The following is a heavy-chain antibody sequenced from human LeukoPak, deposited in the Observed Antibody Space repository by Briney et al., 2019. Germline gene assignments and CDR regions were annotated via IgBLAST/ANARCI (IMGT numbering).Heavy chain of an antibody. J-gene: IGHJ1*01. CDR3: ARDPCGGDCYEH. D-gene: IGHD2-21*01. V-gene: IGHV3-48*01. CDR2: ISSSSSTI. Sequence: GGSLRLSCAASRFTFSSYSMNWVRQAPGKGLEWVSYISSSSSTIYYADSVKGRFTISRDNAKNSLYLQMNSLRAEDTAVYYCARDPCGGDCYEHWGQGTLVTVSS. CDR1: RFTFSSYS.